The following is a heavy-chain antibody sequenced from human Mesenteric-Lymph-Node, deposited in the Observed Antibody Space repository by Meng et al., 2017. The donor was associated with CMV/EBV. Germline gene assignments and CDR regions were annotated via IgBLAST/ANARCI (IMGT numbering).Heavy chain of an antibody. V-gene: IGHV3-48*03. D-gene: IGHD3-22*01. CDR1: GFTFSSYE. Sequence: GESLKISCAASGFTFSSYEMNWVRQAPGKGLQRVSYISSSGSTMFYADSVKGRFTISRDNAKNLLYLQMNSLRAEDTALYYCARLDSSAFYYGYWGQGTLVTVSS. CDR2: ISSSGSTM. CDR3: ARLDSSAFYYGY. J-gene: IGHJ4*02.